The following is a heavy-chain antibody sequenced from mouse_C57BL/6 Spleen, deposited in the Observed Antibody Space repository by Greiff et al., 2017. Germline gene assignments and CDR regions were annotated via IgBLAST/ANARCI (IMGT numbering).Heavy chain of an antibody. J-gene: IGHJ4*01. D-gene: IGHD4-1*01. CDR2: IDPSDSYT. Sequence: QVQLQQSGAELVRPGTSVKLSCKASGYTFTSYWMHWVKQRPGQGLEWIGGIDPSDSYTNYNQKFKGKATLTVDTSSSTAYMQLSSLTSEDSAVYYCARSKETGYYAMDYWGQGTSVTVAS. CDR3: ARSKETGYYAMDY. V-gene: IGHV1-59*01. CDR1: GYTFTSYW.